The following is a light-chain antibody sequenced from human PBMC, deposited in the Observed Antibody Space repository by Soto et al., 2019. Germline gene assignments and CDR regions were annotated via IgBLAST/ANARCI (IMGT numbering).Light chain of an antibody. CDR1: SSNIGAGYD. Sequence: QSVLTQPPSVSGAPGQRVTISCTGSSSNIGAGYDVHWYQQLPGTAPKLLIFGNNNRPSGVPGRFSGSKSGTSASLAITGLQAEDEADYYCQSYDSSRSVVVFGGGTKLTVL. CDR3: QSYDSSRSVVV. CDR2: GNN. V-gene: IGLV1-40*01. J-gene: IGLJ2*01.